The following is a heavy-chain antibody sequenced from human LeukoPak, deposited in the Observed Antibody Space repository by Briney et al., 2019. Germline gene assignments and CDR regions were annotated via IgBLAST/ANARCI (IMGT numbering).Heavy chain of an antibody. J-gene: IGHJ4*02. Sequence: ASVKVSCKSSGYIFSSYGINWVRQAPGQGLEWVGWISAYNGDTKYAQKLQGTVTMTQETSTRTVYMELRTLRSDDTAVYYCARDSYDFLTGRYSGSGGDYWGQGTLVTVSS. CDR2: ISAYNGDT. CDR3: ARDSYDFLTGRYSGSGGDY. V-gene: IGHV1-18*01. CDR1: GYIFSSYG. D-gene: IGHD3-9*01.